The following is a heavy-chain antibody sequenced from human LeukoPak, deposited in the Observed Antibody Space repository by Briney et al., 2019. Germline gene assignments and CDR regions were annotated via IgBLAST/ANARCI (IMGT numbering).Heavy chain of an antibody. Sequence: GGSLRLSCTASGFTLTSHAMSWVRQAPGKGLEWVGRIKSKTVGGTIEYATPVRGRFTISRDDSKNTFYVQMNSLKTEDTAVYYCTTETFWGQGTLVTVSS. CDR3: TTETF. CDR1: GFTLTSHA. CDR2: IKSKTVGGTI. V-gene: IGHV3-15*01. J-gene: IGHJ4*02. D-gene: IGHD3-16*01.